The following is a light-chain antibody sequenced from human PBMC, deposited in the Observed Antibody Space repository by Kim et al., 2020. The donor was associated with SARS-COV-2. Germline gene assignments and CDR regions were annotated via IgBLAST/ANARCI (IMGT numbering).Light chain of an antibody. V-gene: IGKV3-15*01. J-gene: IGKJ1*01. CDR1: QSIRTN. CDR3: QQYDDWPRT. Sequence: VSPGDEATLSCRASQSIRTNLAWYQQRPGQAPRLLIHGASTRATGVPARFSGSGSGTDFILSIAYVQSDDVAIDYCQQYDDWPRTFGQGTKVDIK. CDR2: GAS.